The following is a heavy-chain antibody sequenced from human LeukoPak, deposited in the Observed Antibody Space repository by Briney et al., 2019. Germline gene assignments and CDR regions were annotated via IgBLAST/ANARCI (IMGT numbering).Heavy chain of an antibody. CDR3: ARRGQSTDY. Sequence: SETLSLTCTVSGGSISSSSYYWGSSRQPPGKGLEWIGSIYYSGSTYYNPSLKSRVTISVDTSKNQFSLKLSSVTAADTAVYYCARRGQSTDYWGQGTLVTVSS. V-gene: IGHV4-39*01. CDR1: GGSISSSSYY. CDR2: IYYSGST. D-gene: IGHD3-16*01. J-gene: IGHJ4*02.